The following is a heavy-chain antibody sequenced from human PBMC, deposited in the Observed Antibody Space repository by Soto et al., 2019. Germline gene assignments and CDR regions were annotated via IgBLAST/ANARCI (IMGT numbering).Heavy chain of an antibody. CDR1: GFPLSTYG. V-gene: IGHV3-23*01. CDR2: ITGTGGNT. CDR3: ARIRGYWYGLDV. Sequence: EVQLLESGGGLVQPGGSLRLSCAASGFPLSTYGMTWVRQAPGKGLEWVSAITGTGGNTYYVDSVKGPFTSSRDNSKNMLYLQVNSLRVEDTAVYYCARIRGYWYGLDVWGEGTTVTVSS. J-gene: IGHJ6*04.